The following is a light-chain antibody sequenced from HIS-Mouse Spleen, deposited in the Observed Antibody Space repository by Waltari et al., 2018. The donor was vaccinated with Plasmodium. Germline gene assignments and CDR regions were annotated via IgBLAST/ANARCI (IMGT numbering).Light chain of an antibody. CDR3: QQYGSSPIT. V-gene: IGKV3-20*01. CDR1: QSVSSSY. Sequence: EIVLTQSPRTLSLSPGARATLSCRASQSVSSSYLAWYQQKPGQAPRLLIYGASSRATGIPERFSGSGSGTDFTFTISRLEPEDFAVYYCQQYGSSPITFGQGTRLEIK. J-gene: IGKJ5*01. CDR2: GAS.